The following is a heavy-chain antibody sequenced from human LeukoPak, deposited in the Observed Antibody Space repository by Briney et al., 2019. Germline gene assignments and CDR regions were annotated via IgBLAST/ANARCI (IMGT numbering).Heavy chain of an antibody. CDR3: ARDRYGSGSSYNWFDP. V-gene: IGHV1-18*01. D-gene: IGHD3-10*01. CDR1: GYTFTSYG. Sequence: ASVKVSCKASGYTFTSYGISWVRQAPGQGLEWMGWISAYNGNTNYAQKLQGRVTMTTDTSTSTAYMELRSLRSDDTAVYYCARDRYGSGSSYNWFDPWGQGTLVTVYS. CDR2: ISAYNGNT. J-gene: IGHJ5*02.